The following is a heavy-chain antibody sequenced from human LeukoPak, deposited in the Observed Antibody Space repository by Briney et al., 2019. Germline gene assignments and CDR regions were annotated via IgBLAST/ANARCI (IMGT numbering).Heavy chain of an antibody. J-gene: IGHJ6*03. CDR2: IYYSGST. Sequence: SETLSLTCTVSGGSISSSSYYWGWIRQPPGKGLEWIGSIYYSGSTYYNPSLKSRVTISVDTSKNQFSLKLSSVTAADTAVYYCARQKIFMDVWGKGTTVTASS. CDR1: GGSISSSSYY. D-gene: IGHD2-15*01. V-gene: IGHV4-39*01. CDR3: ARQKIFMDV.